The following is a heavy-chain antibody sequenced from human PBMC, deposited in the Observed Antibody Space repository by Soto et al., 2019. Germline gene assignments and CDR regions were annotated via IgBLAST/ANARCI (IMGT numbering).Heavy chain of an antibody. V-gene: IGHV3-7*01. CDR2: IKQDGSEK. CDR3: ARRLGVRGVIITTYYYYYMDV. Sequence: GGSLRLSCAASGFTFSSYWMSWVRQAPGKGLEWVANIKQDGSEKYYVDSVKGRFTISRDNAKNSLYLQMNSLRAEDTAVYYCARRLGVRGVIITTYYYYYMDVWGKGTTVTVSS. D-gene: IGHD3-10*01. CDR1: GFTFSSYW. J-gene: IGHJ6*03.